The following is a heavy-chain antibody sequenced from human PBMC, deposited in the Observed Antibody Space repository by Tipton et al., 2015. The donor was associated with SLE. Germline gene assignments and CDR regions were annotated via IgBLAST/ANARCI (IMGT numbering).Heavy chain of an antibody. CDR1: GFTFSSYG. Sequence: SLRLSCAASGFTFSSYGMHWVRRAPGKGLEWLAFIRYDESNKHYADSVKGRFTISRDNSKNTLYLQMNSLRTEDTAVYYCVKAVGSYDMDVWGRGTTVTVSS. J-gene: IGHJ6*02. D-gene: IGHD3-16*01. CDR2: IRYDESNK. CDR3: VKAVGSYDMDV. V-gene: IGHV3-30*02.